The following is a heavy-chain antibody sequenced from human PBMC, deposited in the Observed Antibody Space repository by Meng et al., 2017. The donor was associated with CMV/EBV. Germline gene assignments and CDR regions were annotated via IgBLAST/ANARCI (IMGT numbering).Heavy chain of an antibody. V-gene: IGHV3-23*03. D-gene: IGHD5-12*01. CDR2: IYSGGSST. J-gene: IGHJ6*02. Sequence: GGSLRLSCAASGFTFSSYAMSWVRQAPGKGLEWVSVIYSGGSSTYYADSVKGRFTISRDNSKNTLYLQMNSLRAEDTAVYYCTRLGTFSGYDNLVYYYGMDVWGQGTTVTVSS. CDR3: TRLGTFSGYDNLVYYYGMDV. CDR1: GFTFSSYA.